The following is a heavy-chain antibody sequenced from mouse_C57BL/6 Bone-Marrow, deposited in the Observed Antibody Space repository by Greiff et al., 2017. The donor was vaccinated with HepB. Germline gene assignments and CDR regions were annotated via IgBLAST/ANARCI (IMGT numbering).Heavy chain of an antibody. J-gene: IGHJ2*01. CDR3: AREGYDGYYFDY. Sequence: EVMLVESGGGLVKPGGSLKLSCAASGFTFSSYTMSWVRQTPEKRLEWVATISGGGGNTYYPDSVKGRFTISRDNAKNTLYLQMSSLRSEDTALYYCAREGYDGYYFDYWAKAPLSQSPQ. CDR1: GFTFSSYT. V-gene: IGHV5-9*01. D-gene: IGHD2-2*01. CDR2: ISGGGGNT.